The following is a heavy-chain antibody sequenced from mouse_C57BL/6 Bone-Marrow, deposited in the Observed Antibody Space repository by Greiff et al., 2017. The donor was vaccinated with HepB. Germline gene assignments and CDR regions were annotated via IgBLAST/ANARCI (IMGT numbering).Heavy chain of an antibody. CDR1: GYTFTDYY. CDR3: AREKDYDEGGYFDY. Sequence: VKLVESGAELVRPGASVKLSCKASGYTFTDYYINWVKQRPGQGLEWIARIYPGSGNTYYNEKFKGKATLTAEKSSSTAYMQLSSLTSEDSAVYFCAREKDYDEGGYFDYWGQGTTLTVSS. V-gene: IGHV1-76*01. J-gene: IGHJ2*01. CDR2: IYPGSGNT. D-gene: IGHD2-4*01.